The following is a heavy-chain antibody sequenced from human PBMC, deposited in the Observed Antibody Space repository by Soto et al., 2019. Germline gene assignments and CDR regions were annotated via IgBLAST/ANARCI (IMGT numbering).Heavy chain of an antibody. CDR2: ISAYNGHT. V-gene: IGHV1-18*04. Sequence: QVQLVQSGAEVKKPGASVKVSCKASGYTFTSYGITWVRQAPGQGLEWMGWISAYNGHTNYAQKFQGRVTMTTDTSTSTAYMELRSLRSDDTAVYYCARSPSATGTTWFDPWGQGTLVTVSS. CDR3: ARSPSATGTTWFDP. CDR1: GYTFTSYG. J-gene: IGHJ5*02. D-gene: IGHD6-13*01.